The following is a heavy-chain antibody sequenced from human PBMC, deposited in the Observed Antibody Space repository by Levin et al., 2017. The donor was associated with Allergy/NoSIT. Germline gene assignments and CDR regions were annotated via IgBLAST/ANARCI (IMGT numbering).Heavy chain of an antibody. D-gene: IGHD3-3*01. V-gene: IGHV3-53*01. J-gene: IGHJ4*02. Sequence: SCAASGFTVSSNYMSWVRQAPGKGLEWVSVIYSGGSTYYADSVKGRFTISRDNSKNTLYLQMNSLRAEDTAVYYCAREGKYYDFWSGYYAYFDYWGQGTLVTVSS. CDR3: AREGKYYDFWSGYYAYFDY. CDR1: GFTVSSNY. CDR2: IYSGGST.